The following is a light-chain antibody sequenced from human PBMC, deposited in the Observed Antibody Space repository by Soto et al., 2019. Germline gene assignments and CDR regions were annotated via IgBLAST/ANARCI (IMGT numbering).Light chain of an antibody. CDR1: SSNIGGNS. J-gene: IGLJ1*01. V-gene: IGLV1-51*01. CDR2: DDD. Sequence: QSVMTQPPSVSAAPGQRVTISCSGSSSNIGGNSVSWYQQLPGTAPKLLIYDDDKRPSGIPDRFSGSKSGTSATLGITGFQTGDEADDYCGSWDSSLSAYVFGTGTNVTVL. CDR3: GSWDSSLSAYV.